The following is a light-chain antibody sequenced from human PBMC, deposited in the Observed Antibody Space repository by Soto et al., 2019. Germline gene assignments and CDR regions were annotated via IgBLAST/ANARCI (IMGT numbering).Light chain of an antibody. J-gene: IGLJ1*01. V-gene: IGLV2-8*01. Sequence: QPVLTQPPSASGSPGQSVTISCTGTSSDVGGYNFVSWYQQHPGKAPKLMIYEVNKRPSGVPNRFSGSKSGNTASLTVSGLQAEDEADYYCSSNAGNNNRYVFGTGTKVTVL. CDR2: EVN. CDR3: SSNAGNNNRYV. CDR1: SSDVGGYNF.